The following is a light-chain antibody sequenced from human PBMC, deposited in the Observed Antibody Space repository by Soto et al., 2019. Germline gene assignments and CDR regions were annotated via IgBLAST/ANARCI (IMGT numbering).Light chain of an antibody. CDR1: SSNIGSNT. Sequence: QSVLTQPPSASGTPGQRVTISCSGSSSNIGSNTVNWYQQLPGTAPKLLIYSDNQRPSGVPDRFSGSKSGNTASLTISGLQAEDEADYYCSSYTSSSTPYVFGTGTRSPS. CDR2: SDN. J-gene: IGLJ1*01. CDR3: SSYTSSSTPYV. V-gene: IGLV1-44*01.